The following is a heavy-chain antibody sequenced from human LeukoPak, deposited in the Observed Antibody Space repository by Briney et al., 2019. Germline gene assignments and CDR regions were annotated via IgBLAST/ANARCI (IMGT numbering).Heavy chain of an antibody. D-gene: IGHD7-27*01. CDR2: INQDGDEK. Sequence: GGSLRLSCVVSGFTFSSYWMSWVRQAPGKGLEWVANINQDGDEKYYVDSVKGRFTISRDNAKNSLYLQMNSLRAEDTAVYYYASWGDWGRGTLVTVSS. CDR1: GFTFSSYW. CDR3: ASWGD. J-gene: IGHJ4*02. V-gene: IGHV3-7*03.